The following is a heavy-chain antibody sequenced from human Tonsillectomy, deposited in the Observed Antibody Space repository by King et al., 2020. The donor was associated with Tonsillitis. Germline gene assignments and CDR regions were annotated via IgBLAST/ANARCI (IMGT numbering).Heavy chain of an antibody. D-gene: IGHD3-10*01. CDR1: GFTFSSYW. CDR2: IKYDGGEK. J-gene: IGHJ6*03. CDR3: AREVAGFGSRFFMDV. Sequence: VQLVESGGGLVQPGGSLTLSCAASGFTFSSYWMSWVRQAPGKGLEWVANIKYDGGEKYYVDSVKGRFTISRDNAKNSLYMQMNSLRAEDTAVYYCAREVAGFGSRFFMDVWGKGTTVTVSS. V-gene: IGHV3-7*03.